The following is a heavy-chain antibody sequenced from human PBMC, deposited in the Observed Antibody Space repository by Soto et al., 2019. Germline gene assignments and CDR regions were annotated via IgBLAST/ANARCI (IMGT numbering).Heavy chain of an antibody. D-gene: IGHD6-19*01. Sequence: QITLKESGPTLVKPTQTLTLTCTFSGFSLSSTRMAVGWIRQPPGKALEWLALIYWDDDKRYSPFLKSRLTITEDTTKNQVGLTMSNMDPVDTARYYCAHIVVAGLGYYFDYWGQGTLVTVSS. CDR3: AHIVVAGLGYYFDY. V-gene: IGHV2-5*02. CDR1: GFSLSSTRMA. CDR2: IYWDDDK. J-gene: IGHJ4*02.